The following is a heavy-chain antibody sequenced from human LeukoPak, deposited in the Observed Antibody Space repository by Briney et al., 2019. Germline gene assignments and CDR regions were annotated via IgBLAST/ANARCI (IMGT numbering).Heavy chain of an antibody. D-gene: IGHD4-17*01. J-gene: IGHJ5*02. Sequence: PSETLSLTCAVYGGSFSGYYWSWIRQPPGKGLEWIGEINHSGSTNYNPSLKGRVTISVDTSKNQFSLKLSSVTAADTAVYYCARRKATVTTQNWFDPWGQGTLVTVSS. CDR2: INHSGST. V-gene: IGHV4-34*01. CDR3: ARRKATVTTQNWFDP. CDR1: GGSFSGYY.